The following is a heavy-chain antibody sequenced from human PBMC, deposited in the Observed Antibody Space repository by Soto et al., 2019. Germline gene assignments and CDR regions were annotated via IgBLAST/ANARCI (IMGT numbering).Heavy chain of an antibody. CDR1: GFTFSSYG. CDR3: AKDGVAYCISTSCYVPPDY. V-gene: IGHV3-30*18. CDR2: ISYDGSNK. Sequence: QVRLVESGGGVVQPGRSLRLSCAASGFTFSSYGMHWVRQAPGKGLEWVAVISYDGSNKYYADSVKGRFTISRDNSKNTLYLQMNSLRAEDTAVYYCAKDGVAYCISTSCYVPPDYWGQGTLVTVSS. D-gene: IGHD2-2*01. J-gene: IGHJ4*02.